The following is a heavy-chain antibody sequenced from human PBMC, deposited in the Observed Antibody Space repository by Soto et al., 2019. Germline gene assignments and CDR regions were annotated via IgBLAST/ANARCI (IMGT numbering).Heavy chain of an antibody. J-gene: IGHJ4*01. CDR2: ISYDGSNK. CDR1: GFTFSSYG. CDR3: AKDQQGEQQLLLLFDS. Sequence: GGSLRLSCAASGFTFSSYGMHWVRQAPGKGLEWVAVISYDGSNKYYADSVKGRFTISRDNSKNTLYLQMNSLRAEDTAVYYCAKDQQGEQQLLLLFDSRGHGTLLTVS. D-gene: IGHD6-13*01. V-gene: IGHV3-30*18.